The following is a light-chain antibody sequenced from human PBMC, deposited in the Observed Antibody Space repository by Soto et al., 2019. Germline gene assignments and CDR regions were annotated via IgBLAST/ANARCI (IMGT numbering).Light chain of an antibody. CDR2: DAS. CDR3: QQYNSYSGT. Sequence: DIHVTQSPSTLSAYVGTRVTITCRASQSISSWLAWYQQKPGKAPKLLIYDASSLESGVPSRFSGSGSGTEFTLTISSLQPDDFATYYCQQYNSYSGTFGQGTKVDI. CDR1: QSISSW. V-gene: IGKV1-5*01. J-gene: IGKJ1*01.